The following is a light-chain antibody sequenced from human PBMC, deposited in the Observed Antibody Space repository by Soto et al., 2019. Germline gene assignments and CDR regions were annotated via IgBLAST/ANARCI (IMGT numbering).Light chain of an antibody. J-gene: IGLJ1*01. V-gene: IGLV2-23*02. CDR2: EVS. Sequence: QSALTQPASVSGSPGQSMTISCTGTSSDVGSYNLVSWYQQHPGKAPKLMIYEVSKRPSGVSNRFSGSKSGNTASLTISGLQAEHEADYYCCSYTGSSTYVFGTGTKLTVL. CDR1: SSDVGSYNL. CDR3: CSYTGSSTYV.